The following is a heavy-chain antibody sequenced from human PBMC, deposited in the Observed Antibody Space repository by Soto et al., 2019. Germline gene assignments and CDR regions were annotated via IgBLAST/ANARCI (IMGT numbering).Heavy chain of an antibody. CDR2: IIPILGIA. CDR1: GGTFSSYT. Sequence: QVQLVQSGAEVKKPGSSVKVSCKASGGTFSSYTISWVRQAPGQGLEWMGSIIPILGIANYAQKIQGRVTITADKSTSTAYRELSSLRSEDTAVYYCARELGDSDDAFDIWGQGTMVTVSS. V-gene: IGHV1-69*08. D-gene: IGHD3-22*01. CDR3: ARELGDSDDAFDI. J-gene: IGHJ3*02.